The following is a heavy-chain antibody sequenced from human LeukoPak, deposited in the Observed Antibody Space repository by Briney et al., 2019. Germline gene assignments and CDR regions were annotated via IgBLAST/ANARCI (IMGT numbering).Heavy chain of an antibody. D-gene: IGHD5-12*01. CDR2: INHSGST. Sequence: SETLSLTCAVYGGSFSGYYWSWIRQPPGKGLEWIGEINHSGSTNYNPSLKSRVTISVDTSKNQVSLKVSSVTAADTAIYYCARATAWIDAFDFWGQGTMVTVSS. CDR1: GGSFSGYY. V-gene: IGHV4-34*01. J-gene: IGHJ3*01. CDR3: ARATAWIDAFDF.